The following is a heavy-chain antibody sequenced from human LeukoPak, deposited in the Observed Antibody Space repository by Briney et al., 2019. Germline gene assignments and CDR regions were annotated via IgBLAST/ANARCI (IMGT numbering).Heavy chain of an antibody. CDR3: ARGLTNTAIIGY. D-gene: IGHD5-18*01. CDR2: IIPIFGTA. V-gene: IGHV1-69*05. J-gene: IGHJ4*02. CDR1: GGTFTSYA. Sequence: SVKVSCKASGGTFTSYAISWVRQAPGQGLEWMGRIIPIFGTANYAQKFQGRVTITTDESTSTAYMELSSLRSEDTAVYYCARGLTNTAIIGYWGQGTLVTVSS.